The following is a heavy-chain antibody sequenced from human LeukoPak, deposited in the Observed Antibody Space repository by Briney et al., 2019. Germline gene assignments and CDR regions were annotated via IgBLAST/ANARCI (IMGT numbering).Heavy chain of an antibody. CDR3: AREVYYYDSSGYWDAFDI. Sequence: GGSLRLSCAASGFTVSSNYMSWARQAPGKGLEWVSVIYSGGSTYYADSVKGRFTISRDNSKNTLYLQMNSLRAEDTAVYYCAREVYYYDSSGYWDAFDIWGQGTMVTVSS. D-gene: IGHD3-22*01. CDR2: IYSGGST. V-gene: IGHV3-53*01. J-gene: IGHJ3*02. CDR1: GFTVSSNY.